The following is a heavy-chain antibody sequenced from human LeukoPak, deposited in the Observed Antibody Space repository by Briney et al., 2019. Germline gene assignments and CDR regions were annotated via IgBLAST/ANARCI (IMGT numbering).Heavy chain of an antibody. CDR2: ISGSGGST. CDR3: AKGPYDYVWGSYRPSYFDY. V-gene: IGHV3-23*01. Sequence: GGSLRLSCAASGFTFSSYAMSWVRQAPGKGLEWISAISGSGGSTYYADSVKGRFTISRDDSKNTLYLQMNSLRAEDTAVYYCAKGPYDYVWGSYRPSYFDYWGQGTLVTVSS. CDR1: GFTFSSYA. D-gene: IGHD3-16*02. J-gene: IGHJ4*02.